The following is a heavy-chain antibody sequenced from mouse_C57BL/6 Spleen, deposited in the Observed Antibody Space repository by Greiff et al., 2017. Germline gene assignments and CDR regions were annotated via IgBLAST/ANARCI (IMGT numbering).Heavy chain of an antibody. J-gene: IGHJ4*01. CDR3: ASSNWYYAMDY. V-gene: IGHV3-6*01. CDR2: ISYDGSN. Sequence: EVKLQESGPGLVKPSQSLSLTCSVTGYSITSGYYWNWIRQFPGNKLEWMGYISYDGSNNYNPSLKNRISITRDTSKNQFFLKLNSVTTEDTATYYCASSNWYYAMDYWGQGTSVTVSS. CDR1: GYSITSGYY. D-gene: IGHD4-1*02.